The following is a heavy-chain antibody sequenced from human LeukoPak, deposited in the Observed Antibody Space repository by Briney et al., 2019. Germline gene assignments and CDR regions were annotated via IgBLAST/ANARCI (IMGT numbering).Heavy chain of an antibody. V-gene: IGHV3-23*01. J-gene: IGHJ4*02. Sequence: GGSLRLSCAASGFAFNSYAMSWVRQAPGKGPEWVSSISGSTGNTYYADSVKGRLIISRANSKNTLYLQMNSLSAEDTAVYYCATKGRNYDFWSGSSNFDYWGQGILVTVSS. CDR1: GFAFNSYA. CDR2: ISGSTGNT. D-gene: IGHD3-3*01. CDR3: ATKGRNYDFWSGSSNFDY.